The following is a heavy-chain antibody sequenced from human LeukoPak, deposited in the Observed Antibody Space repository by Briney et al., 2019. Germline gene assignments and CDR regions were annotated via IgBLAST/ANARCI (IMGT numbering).Heavy chain of an antibody. Sequence: SVKVSCKASGYTFTGYYMHWVRQAPGQGLEWMGGIIPIFGTANYAQKFQGRVTITADKSTSTAYMELSSLRSEDTAVYYCARDRDYGGNSELGYWGQGTLVTVSS. CDR2: IIPIFGTA. CDR3: ARDRDYGGNSELGY. D-gene: IGHD4-23*01. J-gene: IGHJ4*02. CDR1: GYTFTGYY. V-gene: IGHV1-69*06.